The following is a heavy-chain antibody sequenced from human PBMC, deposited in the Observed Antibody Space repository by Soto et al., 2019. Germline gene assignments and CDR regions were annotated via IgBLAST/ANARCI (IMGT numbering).Heavy chain of an antibody. CDR1: GGTITSDDYH. CDR2: IYYSGT. J-gene: IGHJ4*02. V-gene: IGHV4-30-4*01. D-gene: IGHD2-15*01. CDR3: ARDLAYCASGSCYAKWGS. Sequence: SETLSLTCTVSGGTITSDDYHWTGIRHPPGKGLEWIGFIYYSGTYYNPSLRGRVTISVDTSKNEFSLKLSSVTAADTAVYYCARDLAYCASGSCYAKWGSWGQGTLVTVS.